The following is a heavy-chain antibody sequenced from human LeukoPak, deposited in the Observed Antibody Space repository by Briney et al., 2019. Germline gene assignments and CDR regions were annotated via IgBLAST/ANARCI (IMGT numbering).Heavy chain of an antibody. V-gene: IGHV4-61*02. CDR2: IYTSGST. CDR3: ARESWVYPGDY. J-gene: IGHJ4*02. CDR1: GGSISSGSYY. D-gene: IGHD5/OR15-5a*01. Sequence: SETLSLTCTVSGGSISSGSYYLSWIRQPAGKGLEWIGRIYTSGSTNYNPSLKSRVTISVDTSKNQFSLKLSSVTAADTAVYYCARESWVYPGDYWGQGTLVTVSS.